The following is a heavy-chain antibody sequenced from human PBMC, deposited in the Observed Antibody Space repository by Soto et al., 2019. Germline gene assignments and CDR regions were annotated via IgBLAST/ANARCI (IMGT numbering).Heavy chain of an antibody. D-gene: IGHD3-10*01. CDR3: ARGRGKDYYYYYYMDV. CDR2: INHSGST. J-gene: IGHJ6*03. CDR1: GGSFSGYY. Sequence: SETLSLTCAVYGGSFSGYYWSWIRQPPGKGLEWIGEINHSGSTNYNPSLKSRVTISVDTSKNQFSLKLSSVTAADTAVYYCARGRGKDYYYYYYMDVWGKGTTVTSP. V-gene: IGHV4-34*01.